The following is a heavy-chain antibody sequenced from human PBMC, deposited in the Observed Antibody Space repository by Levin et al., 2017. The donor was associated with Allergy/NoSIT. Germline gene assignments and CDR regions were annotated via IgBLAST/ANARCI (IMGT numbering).Heavy chain of an antibody. CDR3: ARESGGNHYYYYYYMDV. D-gene: IGHD4-23*01. CDR1: GGTFSSYT. CDR2: IIPILGIA. J-gene: IGHJ6*03. Sequence: ASVKVSCKASGGTFSSYTISWVRQAPGQGLEWMGRIIPILGIANYAQKFQGRVTITADKSTSTAYMELSSLRSEDTAVYYCARESGGNHYYYYYYMDVWGKGTTVTVSS. V-gene: IGHV1-69*04.